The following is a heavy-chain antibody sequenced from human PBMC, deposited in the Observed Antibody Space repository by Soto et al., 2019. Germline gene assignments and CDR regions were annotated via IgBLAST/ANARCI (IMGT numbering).Heavy chain of an antibody. D-gene: IGHD6-19*01. Sequence: EVQWVESGGGLVQPGGSLRLSCAASGLIFSDYHMDWVRQAPGTGLEWVGRIRRKANSYTTEYSASVKGSFTISRDDSKNSLYLQMNSLKSEDTAVYYCAMLGGWSGGSSGMDVWGQGTTVPVSS. J-gene: IGHJ6*02. CDR3: AMLGGWSGGSSGMDV. CDR1: GLIFSDYH. CDR2: IRRKANSYTT. V-gene: IGHV3-72*01.